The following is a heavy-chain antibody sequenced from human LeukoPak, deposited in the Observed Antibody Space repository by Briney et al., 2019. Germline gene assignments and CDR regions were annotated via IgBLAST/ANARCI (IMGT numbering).Heavy chain of an antibody. V-gene: IGHV3-73*01. CDR2: IDKEKNSYAT. CDR3: TRDSGTYNWLDP. CDR1: GFTFSGSA. D-gene: IGHD1-26*01. J-gene: IGHJ5*02. Sequence: GGSLRLSCAASGFTFSGSAIHWVRRSFGKGLEWIGHIDKEKNSYATASAYAVSVEGRFTVSRDDSKNMAFLQMSGLKTEDTALYFCTRDSGTYNWLDPWGQGTLVTVSS.